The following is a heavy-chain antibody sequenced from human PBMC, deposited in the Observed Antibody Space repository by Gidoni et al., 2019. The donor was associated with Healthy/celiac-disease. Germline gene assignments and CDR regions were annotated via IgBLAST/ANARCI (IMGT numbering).Heavy chain of an antibody. CDR2: IFVGSGNT. D-gene: IGHD2-2*01. Sequence: QMQLVQSGPEVKKPGTSVKVSCKASGFTFPSSAVQWVRQARGQRLACIGWIFVGSGNTTYAQKFQERVTITRDMSTSTAYMELSSLRSEDTAVYYCAASTSCCLYYYYYGMDVWGQGTTVTVSS. J-gene: IGHJ6*02. CDR3: AASTSCCLYYYYYGMDV. CDR1: GFTFPSSA. V-gene: IGHV1-58*01.